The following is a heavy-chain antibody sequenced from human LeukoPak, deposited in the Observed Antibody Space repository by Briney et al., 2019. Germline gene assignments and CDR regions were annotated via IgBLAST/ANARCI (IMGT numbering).Heavy chain of an antibody. CDR3: RLFWSGYYFYFDY. D-gene: IGHD3-3*01. V-gene: IGHV4-61*02. Sequence: PSQTLSLTCTVSGGSISSGSYYWSWIRQPAGKGLEWIGRIYTSGSTNYNPSLKSRVTISVDTSKNQFSLKLSSVTAADTAVYYCRLFWSGYYFYFDYWGQGTLVTVSS. CDR1: GGSISSGSYY. CDR2: IYTSGST. J-gene: IGHJ4*02.